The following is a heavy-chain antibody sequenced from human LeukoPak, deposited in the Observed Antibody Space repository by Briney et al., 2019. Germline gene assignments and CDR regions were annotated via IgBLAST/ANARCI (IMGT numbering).Heavy chain of an antibody. CDR3: ARDTALIRTPGGPDS. D-gene: IGHD2-8*02. CDR1: GYSFASYG. CDR2: ISAYNGDT. J-gene: IGHJ5*02. Sequence: ASVKVPCKTSGYSFASYGISWVRQAPGQGLEWMGWISAYNGDTRYAQHLQGRVSLTTDLSTGTAFMELRSLTSDDTALYYCARDTALIRTPGGPDSWGQGTLVTVSS. V-gene: IGHV1-18*01.